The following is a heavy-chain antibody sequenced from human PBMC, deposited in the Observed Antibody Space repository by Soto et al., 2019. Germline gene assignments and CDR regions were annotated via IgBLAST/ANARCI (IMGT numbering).Heavy chain of an antibody. V-gene: IGHV3-23*01. CDR1: GFTFSSYA. Sequence: LRLSCAASGFTFSSYAMSWVRQAPGKGLEWVSAISGSGGSTYYADSVKGRFTISRDNSKNTLYLQMNSLRAEDTAVYYCAKAGYYYGSGTPGYFDYWGQGTLVTVSS. D-gene: IGHD3-10*01. CDR2: ISGSGGST. J-gene: IGHJ4*02. CDR3: AKAGYYYGSGTPGYFDY.